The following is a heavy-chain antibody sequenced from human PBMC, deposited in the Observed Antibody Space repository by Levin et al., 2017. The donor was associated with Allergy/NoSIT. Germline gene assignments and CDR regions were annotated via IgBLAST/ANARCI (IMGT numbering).Heavy chain of an antibody. CDR2: MYSGGRT. D-gene: IGHD1-14*01. CDR3: ARYYRPTRGLDY. J-gene: IGHJ4*02. V-gene: IGHV3-53*01. Sequence: TGGSLRLSCVASGFTVSSNYMSWVRQAPGKGLDWVSVMYSGGRTDYADSVKGRFTISRDNSKNTVYLQMNSLRVDDTAVYFCARYYRPTRGLDYWGQGTLVTVSS. CDR1: GFTVSSNY.